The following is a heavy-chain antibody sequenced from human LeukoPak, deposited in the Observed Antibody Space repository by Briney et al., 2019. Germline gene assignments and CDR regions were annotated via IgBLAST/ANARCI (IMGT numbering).Heavy chain of an antibody. V-gene: IGHV1-46*01. J-gene: IGHJ4*02. CDR3: ARVQVGYNVYFDY. Sequence: ASVKVSCKASGFTFTDHCIHWVRLAPGQGLEWMGIINPSGGSTSYAQKFQGRVTMTRDMSTSTVYMELSSLRSEDTAVYYCARVQVGYNVYFDYWGQGTLVTVSS. CDR1: GFTFTDHC. CDR2: INPSGGST. D-gene: IGHD5-24*01.